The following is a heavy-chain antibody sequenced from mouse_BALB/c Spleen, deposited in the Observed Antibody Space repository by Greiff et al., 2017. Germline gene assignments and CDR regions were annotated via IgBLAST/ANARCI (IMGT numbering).Heavy chain of an antibody. CDR2: INPSSGYT. Sequence: QVQLKESGAELARPGASVKMSCKASGYTFTSYTMHWVKQRPGQGLEWIGYINPSSGYTNYNQKFKDKATLTADKSSSTAYMQLSSLTSEDSAVYYCARGGWDEGFAYWGQGTLVTVSA. CDR3: ARGGWDEGFAY. V-gene: IGHV1-4*01. D-gene: IGHD4-1*01. J-gene: IGHJ3*01. CDR1: GYTFTSYT.